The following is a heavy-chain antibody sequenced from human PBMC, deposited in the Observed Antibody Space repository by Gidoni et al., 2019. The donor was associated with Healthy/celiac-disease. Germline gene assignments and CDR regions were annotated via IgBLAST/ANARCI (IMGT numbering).Heavy chain of an antibody. CDR2: IYSGGST. CDR3: ARAQTTYYDFWSGYDYYMDV. CDR1: GFTVCSNY. Sequence: EVQLVASGGGLLQPGGSLRLYCAASGFTVCSNYMSWVRQAPGEGLEWVSVIYSGGSTYYADSVKGRFTISRDNSKNTLYLQMNSLRAEDTAVYYCARAQTTYYDFWSGYDYYMDVWGKGTTVTVSS. D-gene: IGHD3-3*01. J-gene: IGHJ6*03. V-gene: IGHV3-53*01.